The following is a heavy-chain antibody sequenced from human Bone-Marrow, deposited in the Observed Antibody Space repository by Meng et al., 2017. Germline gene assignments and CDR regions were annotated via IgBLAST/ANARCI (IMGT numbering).Heavy chain of an antibody. CDR2: ISSSGSTI. Sequence: GESLKISCAASGFTFSDYYMSWIRQAPGKGLEWVSYISSSGSTIYYAESVKGRFNISRDNAKNSLYLQMNSLRAEDTAVYYCAGCIAVASRYYYYGMDVWGQGTTVTVSS. D-gene: IGHD6-19*01. J-gene: IGHJ6*02. CDR1: GFTFSDYY. V-gene: IGHV3-11*04. CDR3: AGCIAVASRYYYYGMDV.